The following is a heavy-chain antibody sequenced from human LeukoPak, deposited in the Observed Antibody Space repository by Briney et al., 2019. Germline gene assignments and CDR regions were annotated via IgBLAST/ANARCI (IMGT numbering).Heavy chain of an antibody. D-gene: IGHD1-26*01. J-gene: IGHJ3*02. CDR2: VYSGGGT. V-gene: IGHV3-53*01. Sequence: GGSLRLSCVASGFSVSNNYMSWVCQAPGKGLEWVSVVYSGGGTYYADSVKGRFTISRDISKNTLYLQMNSLRVKDTAVYYCARGVGQDAFDIWGQGTMVTVSS. CDR1: GFSVSNNY. CDR3: ARGVGQDAFDI.